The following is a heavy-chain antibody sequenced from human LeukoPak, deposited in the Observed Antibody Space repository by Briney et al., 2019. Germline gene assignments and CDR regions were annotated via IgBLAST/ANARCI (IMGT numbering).Heavy chain of an antibody. J-gene: IGHJ4*02. D-gene: IGHD2-15*01. V-gene: IGHV3-23*01. CDR3: AKDYCRGGNCPLPFFDS. Sequence: GGSLRLPCAVSGFTLSEHAMSWVRQAPGEGLEWVSGIIDVGDTYYADSVKGRFTISRDSSKNTLYLQMNSLRAEDTATYYCAKDYCRGGNCPLPFFDSWGQGTLVTVSS. CDR1: GFTLSEHA. CDR2: IIDVGDT.